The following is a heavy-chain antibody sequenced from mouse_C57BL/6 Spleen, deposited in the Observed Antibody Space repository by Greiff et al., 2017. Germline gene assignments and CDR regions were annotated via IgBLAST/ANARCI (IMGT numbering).Heavy chain of an antibody. Sequence: VQLQPSGPVLVKPGASVKMSCKASGYTFTDYYMNWVKQSHGKSLEWIGVINPYNGGTSYNQKFKGKATLTVDKSSSTAYMELNSLTSEDSAVYYCAREHYCSSGYFDYWGQGTTLTVSS. D-gene: IGHD1-1*01. CDR3: AREHYCSSGYFDY. V-gene: IGHV1-19*01. CDR1: GYTFTDYY. CDR2: INPYNGGT. J-gene: IGHJ2*01.